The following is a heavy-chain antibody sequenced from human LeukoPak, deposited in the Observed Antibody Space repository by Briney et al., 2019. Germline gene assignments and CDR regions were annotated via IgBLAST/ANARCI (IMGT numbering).Heavy chain of an antibody. J-gene: IGHJ5*02. D-gene: IGHD2-2*01. CDR2: INPNSGGT. CDR1: GYTFTGYY. Sequence: ASVKVSCKASGYTFTGYYMLWVRQAPGQGLEWMGWINPNSGGTNYAQKFQGRVTMTRDTSITTAYMELTRLRSDDTAVYYCARGVVVPAAIGVNTWFDPWGQGTLVSVSS. CDR3: ARGVVVPAAIGVNTWFDP. V-gene: IGHV1-2*02.